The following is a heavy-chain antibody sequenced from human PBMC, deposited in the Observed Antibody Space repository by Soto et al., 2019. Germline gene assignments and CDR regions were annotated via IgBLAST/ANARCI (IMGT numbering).Heavy chain of an antibody. CDR3: AKDSAGITIFGVVHYGMDV. CDR1: GFIFKSYA. CDR2: ISYDGSYT. Sequence: GGSLRLSCAASGFIFKSYAMHWVRRAPGKGLEWVAVISYDGSYTYYADSVRGRVTISRDNSKNTLYLQMNSLRAEDTAVYYCAKDSAGITIFGVVHYGMDVWGQGTTVTVSS. J-gene: IGHJ6*02. V-gene: IGHV3-30*18. D-gene: IGHD3-3*01.